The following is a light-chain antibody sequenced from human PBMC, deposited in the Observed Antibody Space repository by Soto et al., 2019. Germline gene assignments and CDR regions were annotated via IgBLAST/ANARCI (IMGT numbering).Light chain of an antibody. V-gene: IGKV1-16*01. J-gene: IGKJ4*01. Sequence: DLQMTQSPSSLSASIGDRVTITCRASHDIGDFLAWFQQKPGKAPKALIFAALTLETGVPSRFSGRRSGTDFTLSISGLQPEDLATYYCQQYFNYPLTFGGGTKVEI. CDR3: QQYFNYPLT. CDR1: HDIGDF. CDR2: AAL.